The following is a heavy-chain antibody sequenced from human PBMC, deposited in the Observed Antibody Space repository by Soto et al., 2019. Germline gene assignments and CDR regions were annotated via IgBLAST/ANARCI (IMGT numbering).Heavy chain of an antibody. Sequence: PSETLSLTCNVSNSPISDFYWIWFRQPPGQGLEWVGYIYYTGTTTYNPSLRSRVDISIDASKSQFSLDLRSVTAADTAVYYCARLGGYYQAFDSWGHGALVTVSS. V-gene: IGHV4-59*08. CDR2: IYYTGTT. D-gene: IGHD3-22*01. J-gene: IGHJ4*01. CDR3: ARLGGYYQAFDS. CDR1: NSPISDFY.